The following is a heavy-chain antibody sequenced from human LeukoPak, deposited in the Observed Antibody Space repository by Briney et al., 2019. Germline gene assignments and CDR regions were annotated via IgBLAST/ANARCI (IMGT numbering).Heavy chain of an antibody. CDR3: AREVAAAGPAVGGGIFDY. V-gene: IGHV3-21*01. CDR2: ISSSSSYI. J-gene: IGHJ4*02. CDR1: GFTFSSYS. D-gene: IGHD6-13*01. Sequence: GGSLRLSCAASGFTFSSYSMNWVRQAPGQGLEWVSSISSSSSYIYYADSVKGRFTISRDNAKNSLYLQMNSLRAEDTAVYYCAREVAAAGPAVGGGIFDYWGQGTLVTVSS.